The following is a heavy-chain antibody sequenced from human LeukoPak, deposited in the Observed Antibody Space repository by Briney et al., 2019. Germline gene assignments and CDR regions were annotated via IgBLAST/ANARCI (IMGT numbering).Heavy chain of an antibody. CDR3: ARSRYDSSGYYGIIGN. CDR2: ISRSGADT. D-gene: IGHD3-22*01. CDR1: GFTYNNFA. J-gene: IGHJ4*02. V-gene: IGHV3-23*01. Sequence: GGTLRLSCAASGFTYNNFAISWVRQSPGKGLEWVSAISRSGADTYYADSVKGRFTISRDNAKKSLYLQMNSLRAEDTAVYYCARSRYDSSGYYGIIGNWGQGTLVTVSS.